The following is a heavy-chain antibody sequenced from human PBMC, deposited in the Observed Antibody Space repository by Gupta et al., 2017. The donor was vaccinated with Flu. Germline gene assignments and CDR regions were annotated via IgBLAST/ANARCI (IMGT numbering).Heavy chain of an antibody. CDR1: GFTFSSYA. CDR2: ISGSGGST. V-gene: IGHV3-23*01. J-gene: IGHJ4*02. D-gene: IGHD3-10*01. CDR3: AKPLRAAMVRAYYFDY. Sequence: EVQLLESGGGLVQPGGSLRLSCAASGFTFSSYAMSWVRQAPGKGLEWVSAISGSGGSTYYADSVKGRFTISRDNSKNTLYLQMNSLRAEDTAVYYCAKPLRAAMVRAYYFDYWGQGTLVTVSS.